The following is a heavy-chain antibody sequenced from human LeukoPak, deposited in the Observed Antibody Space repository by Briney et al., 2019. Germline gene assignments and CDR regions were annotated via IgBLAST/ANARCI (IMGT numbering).Heavy chain of an antibody. J-gene: IGHJ4*02. V-gene: IGHV4-34*01. CDR1: GGSFSGYY. Sequence: SETLSLTCGVSGGSFSGYYWSWIRQPPGKGLEWIGEINHSGSTSYNPSLKSRVTISVDTSKNQFSLKLSSVTAADTAVYYCAREDYYYDSSGYQNSGDYWGQGTLVTASS. D-gene: IGHD3-22*01. CDR3: AREDYYYDSSGYQNSGDY. CDR2: INHSGST.